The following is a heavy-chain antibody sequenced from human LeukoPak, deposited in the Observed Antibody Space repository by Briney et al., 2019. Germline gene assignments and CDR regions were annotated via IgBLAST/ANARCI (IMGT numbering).Heavy chain of an antibody. V-gene: IGHV1-2*02. CDR2: INPNSGGT. Sequence: ASVKVSCKASGYTFTGYYMHWVRQAPGQGLEWMGWINPNSGGTNYAQKFQGRVTMTRDTSISTAYMELSRLRSDDTAVYYCARVGGGATGSGYYFDYWGQGTLVTVSS. CDR1: GYTFTGYY. D-gene: IGHD1-26*01. J-gene: IGHJ4*02. CDR3: ARVGGGATGSGYYFDY.